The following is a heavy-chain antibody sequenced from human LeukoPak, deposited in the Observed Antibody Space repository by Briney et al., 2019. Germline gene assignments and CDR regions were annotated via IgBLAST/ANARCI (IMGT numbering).Heavy chain of an antibody. Sequence: ASVKVSCKASGYTFTSYGISLVRQAPGQGLEWMGWISAYNGNTNYAQKLQGRVTMTTDTSTSTAYMELRSLRSDDTAVYYCARTDDNFMRGSSPYNWFDPGGRGTRVTVPS. CDR2: ISAYNGNT. J-gene: IGHJ5*02. D-gene: IGHD1-26*01. CDR1: GYTFTSYG. CDR3: ARTDDNFMRGSSPYNWFDP. V-gene: IGHV1-18*01.